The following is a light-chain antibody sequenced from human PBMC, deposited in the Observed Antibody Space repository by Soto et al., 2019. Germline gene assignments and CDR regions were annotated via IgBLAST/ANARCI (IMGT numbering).Light chain of an antibody. CDR2: EVS. Sequence: QSALTQPASVSGSPGQSITISCTATSSDVGGYNYISWYQQHPGKAPKLMIYEVSNRPSGVSNRVSGSKSGNTASLTISGLQAEDEADYYCSSYTSSSTRVFGGGTKLTVL. CDR3: SSYTSSSTRV. V-gene: IGLV2-14*01. CDR1: SSDVGGYNY. J-gene: IGLJ3*02.